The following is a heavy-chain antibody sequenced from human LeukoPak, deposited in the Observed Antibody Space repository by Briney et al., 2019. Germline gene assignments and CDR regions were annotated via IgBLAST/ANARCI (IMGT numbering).Heavy chain of an antibody. CDR1: GFTISTYA. V-gene: IGHV3-23*01. D-gene: IGHD2-15*01. J-gene: IGHJ4*02. CDR2: ILSTGDNT. Sequence: PGGSLRLSCAASGFTISTYAMSWVHQAPGKRLEWVSAILSTGDNTYYADSVKGRFTISRDNSKNTQFLQMNSLRGEDTAVYYCLGYCSGGSCYFGAHWGQGTLVSVSS. CDR3: LGYCSGGSCYFGAH.